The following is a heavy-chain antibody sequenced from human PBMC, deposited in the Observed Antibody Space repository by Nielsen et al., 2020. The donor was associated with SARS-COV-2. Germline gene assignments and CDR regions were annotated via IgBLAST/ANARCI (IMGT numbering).Heavy chain of an antibody. D-gene: IGHD3-22*01. CDR2: IYYSGST. J-gene: IGHJ5*02. CDR1: GAPISSSSYY. CDR3: ARDGGVHDSSGYYDWFDP. V-gene: IGHV4-61*01. Sequence: SETLSLPCTASGAPISSSSYYWGWIRQPPGKGLEWIGYIYYSGSTNYNPSLKSRVTISVDTSKNQFSLKLSSVTAADTAVYYCARDGGVHDSSGYYDWFDPWGQGTLVTVSS.